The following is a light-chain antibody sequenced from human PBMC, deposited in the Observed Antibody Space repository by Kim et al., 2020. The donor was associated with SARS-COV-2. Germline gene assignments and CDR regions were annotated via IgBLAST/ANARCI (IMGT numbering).Light chain of an antibody. Sequence: ELVLTQSPGPLSLSPGERATLSCRASQSVISSYLAWYQQRPGQAPRLLIYDASSRATGIPDRFSGSGSGTDFTLTISGLETEEFAVYYCQQYGGSPLTFGGGTKVDIK. CDR2: DAS. CDR1: QSVISSY. J-gene: IGKJ4*01. CDR3: QQYGGSPLT. V-gene: IGKV3-20*01.